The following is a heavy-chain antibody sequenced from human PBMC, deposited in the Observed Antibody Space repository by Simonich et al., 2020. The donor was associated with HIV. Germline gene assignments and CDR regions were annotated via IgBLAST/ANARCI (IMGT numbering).Heavy chain of an antibody. CDR1: GGSFSGYF. CDR2: ISHSGST. V-gene: IGHV4-34*01. CDR3: ARRTGYDLDY. D-gene: IGHD5-12*01. Sequence: QVHLQQWGAGLLKPSETLSLTCAVYGGSFSGYFWSWIRQPPGKGLEWIGEISHSGSTDYNPSLKSRVTISVDTSKYQFSLKVSSVTAADTAMYYCARRTGYDLDYWGQGTLVTVSS. J-gene: IGHJ4*02.